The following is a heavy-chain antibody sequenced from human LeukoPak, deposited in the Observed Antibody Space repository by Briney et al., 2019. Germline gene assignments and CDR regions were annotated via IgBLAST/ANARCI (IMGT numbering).Heavy chain of an antibody. CDR1: GYTFTSYG. D-gene: IGHD4-17*01. CDR3: ASSYGDYSTGSYYYYYGMDV. J-gene: IGHJ6*02. V-gene: IGHV1-18*01. Sequence: ASVTVSCTASGYTFTSYGISWVRQAPGQGLEWMGWISAYNGNTNYAQKLQGRVTMTTDTSTSTAYMELRSLRSDDTAVYYCASSYGDYSTGSYYYYYGMDVWGQGTTVTVSS. CDR2: ISAYNGNT.